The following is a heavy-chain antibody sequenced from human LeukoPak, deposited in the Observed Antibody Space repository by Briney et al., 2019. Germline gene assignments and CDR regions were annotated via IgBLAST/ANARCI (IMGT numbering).Heavy chain of an antibody. CDR3: ARERTTYYYDSSGYSRRNYYYYGMDV. CDR1: GFTFSSYE. CDR2: ISSSGSTI. V-gene: IGHV3-48*03. D-gene: IGHD3-22*01. J-gene: IGHJ6*02. Sequence: GGSLRLSCAASGFTFSSYEMNWVRQAPGKGLEWVSYISSSGSTIYYADSVKGRFTISRDNAKNSLYLQMNSLRAEDTAVYYCARERTTYYYDSSGYSRRNYYYYGMDVWGQGTTVTVSS.